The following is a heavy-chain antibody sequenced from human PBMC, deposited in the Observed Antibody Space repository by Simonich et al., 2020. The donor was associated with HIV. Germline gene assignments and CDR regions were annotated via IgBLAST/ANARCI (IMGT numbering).Heavy chain of an antibody. Sequence: EVQLVESGGGLVKPGGSLRLSCAASGFSFSNAWMSWVRQAPGKGIEWVGRSKSKRDGGKKDDAEPVKGRFTISRDDSKNTLYLQMNSLKTEDTAVYYCTTDGTSNYDFWNYWGQGTLVTVSS. D-gene: IGHD3-3*01. CDR1: GFSFSNAW. CDR3: TTDGTSNYDFWNY. V-gene: IGHV3-15*01. CDR2: SKSKRDGGKK. J-gene: IGHJ4*02.